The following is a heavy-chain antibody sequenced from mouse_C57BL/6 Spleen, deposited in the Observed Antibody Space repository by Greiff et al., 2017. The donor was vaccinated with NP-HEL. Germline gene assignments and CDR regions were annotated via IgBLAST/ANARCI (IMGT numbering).Heavy chain of an antibody. Sequence: EVKLMESGGGLVKPGGSLKLSCAASGFTFSDYGMHWVRQAPEKGLEWVAYISSGSSTIYYADTVKGRFTISRDNAKNTLFLQMTSLRSEDTAMYYCAKGMAVFDYWGQGTTLTVSS. J-gene: IGHJ2*01. CDR3: AKGMAVFDY. V-gene: IGHV5-17*01. CDR1: GFTFSDYG. CDR2: ISSGSSTI. D-gene: IGHD2-10*02.